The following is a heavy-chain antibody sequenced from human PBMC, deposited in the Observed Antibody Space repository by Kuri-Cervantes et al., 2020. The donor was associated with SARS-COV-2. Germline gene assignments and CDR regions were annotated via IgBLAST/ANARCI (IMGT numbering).Heavy chain of an antibody. Sequence: GGSLRLSCAASGFTFSDYYMSWIRQAPGKGLEWVSYISSSGSTIYYADSVKGRFTISRDNAKNSLYLQMNSLRAEDTAVYYCAREPYDSSGYYFELARREYFDLWGRGTLVTVSS. V-gene: IGHV3-11*01. J-gene: IGHJ2*01. CDR2: ISSSGSTI. D-gene: IGHD3-22*01. CDR3: AREPYDSSGYYFELARREYFDL. CDR1: GFTFSDYY.